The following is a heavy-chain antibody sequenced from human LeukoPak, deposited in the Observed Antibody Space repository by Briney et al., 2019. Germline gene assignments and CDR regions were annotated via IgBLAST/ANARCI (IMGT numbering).Heavy chain of an antibody. CDR1: GYTFTSYG. J-gene: IGHJ4*02. CDR2: ISAYDGDT. Sequence: GASVKVSCKASGYTFTSYGISWVRQAPGQGLEWMGWISAYDGDTNYAQKLQGRVTMTTDTSTSTAYMELRSLRSDDTAVYFCARDYYGTPPLDYWGQGTLVTVSS. V-gene: IGHV1-18*01. D-gene: IGHD3-10*01. CDR3: ARDYYGTPPLDY.